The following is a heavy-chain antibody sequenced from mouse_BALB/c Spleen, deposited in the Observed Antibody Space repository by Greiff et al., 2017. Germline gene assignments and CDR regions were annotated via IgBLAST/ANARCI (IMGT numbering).Heavy chain of an antibody. Sequence: VQLQQSGAELMKPGASVKISCKATGYTFSSYWIEWVKQRPGPGLEWIGEILPGSGSTNYNEKFKGKATFTADTSSNTAYMQLSSLTSEDSAVYYCARGGYYYGSSSMDDGGQGTTLTVSA. V-gene: IGHV1-9*01. CDR3: ARGGYYYGSSSMDD. D-gene: IGHD1-1*01. CDR2: ILPGSGST. CDR1: GYTFSSYW. J-gene: IGHJ2*01.